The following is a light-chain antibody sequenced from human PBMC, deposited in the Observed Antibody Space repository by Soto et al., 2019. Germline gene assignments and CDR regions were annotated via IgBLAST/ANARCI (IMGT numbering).Light chain of an antibody. CDR2: GAS. CDR3: QQYTSRPRT. CDR1: QSFSSN. Sequence: EIVMTQSPATLSVSPGEGATLSCRASQSFSSNLAWYQQKPGQAPRLLIYGASTRATGVPARFSGSGSGTEFTRIISMLQCDDFADYCRQQYTSRPRTFGQGTRLEIK. V-gene: IGKV3-15*01. J-gene: IGKJ5*01.